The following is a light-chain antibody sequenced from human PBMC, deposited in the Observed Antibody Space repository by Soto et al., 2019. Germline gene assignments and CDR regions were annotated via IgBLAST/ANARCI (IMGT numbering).Light chain of an antibody. CDR2: DAF. Sequence: VVLTQSPATLSLSPGERATLSCRASLSVSVYLDWYQQKPGQAPRLVIYDAFNRATGIPARFSGSGSGTDFTLTISSLEPEDFAVYYCQQRSNWQGITFGQGTRLEIK. CDR1: LSVSVY. V-gene: IGKV3-11*01. CDR3: QQRSNWQGIT. J-gene: IGKJ5*01.